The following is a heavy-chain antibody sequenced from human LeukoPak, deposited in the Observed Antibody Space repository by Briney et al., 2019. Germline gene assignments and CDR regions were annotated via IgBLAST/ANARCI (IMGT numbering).Heavy chain of an antibody. CDR3: AREMQWLGAENWFDP. CDR1: GFTFSSYW. Sequence: GGSLRLSCAASGFTFSSYWMSWVRQAPWKGLEWVANIKQDGSEKYYVDSVKGRFTISRDNAKNSLYLQMNSLRAEDTAVYYCAREMQWLGAENWFDPWGQGTLVTVSS. J-gene: IGHJ5*02. V-gene: IGHV3-7*01. D-gene: IGHD6-19*01. CDR2: IKQDGSEK.